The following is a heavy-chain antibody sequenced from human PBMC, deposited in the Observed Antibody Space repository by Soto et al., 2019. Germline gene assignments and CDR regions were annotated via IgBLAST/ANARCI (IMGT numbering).Heavy chain of an antibody. J-gene: IGHJ4*02. CDR3: ATGLRYFGWYPHPFDY. CDR1: GFTFSSYG. D-gene: IGHD3-9*01. Sequence: EVQLLESGGGLVQPGGSLRLSCAASGFTFSSYGMSWVRQAPGKGLEWVSAISGSGASTYYADSVKGRFTISRDNSKNTLYLQMNSLRAEDTAVYYCATGLRYFGWYPHPFDYWGQGTLVTVSS. CDR2: ISGSGAST. V-gene: IGHV3-23*01.